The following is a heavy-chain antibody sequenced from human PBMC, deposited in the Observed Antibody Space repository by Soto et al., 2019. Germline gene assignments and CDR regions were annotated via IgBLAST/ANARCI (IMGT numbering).Heavy chain of an antibody. D-gene: IGHD5-18*01. Sequence: GGSLRLSCVVSGFTFSSSPMSWVRQAPGKGLEWVSAITGSDNNKYYAESVKGRFTITRDNSKNTLYLQMNSLRAEDTAVYYCARDLIGYSYDPYYMDVWGKGTTVTVSS. CDR3: ARDLIGYSYDPYYMDV. CDR2: ITGSDNNK. V-gene: IGHV3-23*01. CDR1: GFTFSSSP. J-gene: IGHJ6*03.